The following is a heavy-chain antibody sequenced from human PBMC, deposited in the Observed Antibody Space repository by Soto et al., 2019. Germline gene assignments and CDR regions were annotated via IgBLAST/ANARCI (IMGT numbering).Heavy chain of an antibody. CDR2: ISSSAGRT. CDR1: GFTFSYYA. D-gene: IGHD4-17*01. CDR3: AKDRGDYLGQYDHGVDV. V-gene: IGHV3-23*01. J-gene: IGHJ6*02. Sequence: GGSLRLSCAVSGFTFSYYAMNWVRQAPGKGLEWVSVISSSAGRTYYADSVKGRFTISRDNSKDTLYLQMSSLRAEDTAVYYCAKDRGDYLGQYDHGVDVWGQGTTVTVSS.